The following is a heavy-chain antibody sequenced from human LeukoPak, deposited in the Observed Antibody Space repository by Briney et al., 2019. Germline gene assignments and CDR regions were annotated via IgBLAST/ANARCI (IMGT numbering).Heavy chain of an antibody. D-gene: IGHD5-12*01. CDR3: ARDSDSGYGPFAS. CDR1: GFTVCNNY. CDR2: IHSGGTT. Sequence: GGSLRLSCAASGFTVCNNYMSWVRQAPGKGLEWVSVIHSGGTTNYADSVQGRFTISRDNSKTTVYLHMSSLRAEDTAVYYCARDSDSGYGPFASWGQGTLVTVSS. V-gene: IGHV3-53*01. J-gene: IGHJ4*02.